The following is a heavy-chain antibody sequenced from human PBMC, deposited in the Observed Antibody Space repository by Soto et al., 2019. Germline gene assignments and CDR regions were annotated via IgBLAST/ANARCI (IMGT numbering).Heavy chain of an antibody. J-gene: IGHJ4*02. CDR2: IYHSGST. Sequence: SETLSLTCAVSGYSISSGYYWGWIRQPPGKGLEWIGSIYHSGSTYYNPSLKSRVTISVDTSKNQFSLKLSSVTAADTAVYYCARVATMVRGVIDYWGQGTLVTVSS. CDR3: ARVATMVRGVIDY. D-gene: IGHD3-10*01. CDR1: GYSISSGYY. V-gene: IGHV4-38-2*01.